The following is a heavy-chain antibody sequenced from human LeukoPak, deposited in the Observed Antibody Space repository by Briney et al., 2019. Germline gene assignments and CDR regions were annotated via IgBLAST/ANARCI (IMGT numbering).Heavy chain of an antibody. Sequence: PGGSLRLSCAASGFTFSSYEMNWVRQAPGKGLEWVSCISSSGSTIYYADSVKGRFTISRDNAKNSLYLQMNSLRAEDTAVYYCARDFGELLFVYWGQGTLVTVSS. J-gene: IGHJ4*02. CDR3: ARDFGELLFVY. CDR2: ISSSGSTI. CDR1: GFTFSSYE. D-gene: IGHD3-10*01. V-gene: IGHV3-48*03.